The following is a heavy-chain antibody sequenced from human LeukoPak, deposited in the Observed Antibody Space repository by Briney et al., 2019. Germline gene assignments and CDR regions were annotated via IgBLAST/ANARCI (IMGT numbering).Heavy chain of an antibody. CDR1: GYTFTSYG. D-gene: IGHD5-18*01. J-gene: IGHJ6*03. CDR3: ARVLQLDYYYYYMDV. V-gene: IGHV1-18*01. CDR2: ISAYNGNT. Sequence: ASVKVSCEASGYTFTSYGISWVRQAPGQGLEWMGWISAYNGNTNYAQKLQGRVTMTTDTSTSTAYMELRSLRSDDTAVYYCARVLQLDYYYYYMDVWGKGTTVTVSS.